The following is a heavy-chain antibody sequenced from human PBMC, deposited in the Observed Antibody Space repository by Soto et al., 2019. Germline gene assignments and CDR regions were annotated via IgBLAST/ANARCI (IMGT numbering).Heavy chain of an antibody. CDR1: GGSISSYY. Sequence: QVQLQESGPGLVKPSETLSLTCTVSGGSISSYYWSWIRQPPGKGLEWIGYIYYSGSTNYNPSLSSGVTIAGAPPKKQSSLELTAVIATDTAANSCVGRNGRAFTYWAQGTLVTVSS. D-gene: IGHD1-1*01. CDR3: VGRNGRAFTY. CDR2: IYYSGST. V-gene: IGHV4-59*03. J-gene: IGHJ4*02.